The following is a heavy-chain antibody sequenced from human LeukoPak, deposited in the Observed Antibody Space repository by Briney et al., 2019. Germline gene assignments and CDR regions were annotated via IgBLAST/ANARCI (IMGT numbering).Heavy chain of an antibody. J-gene: IGHJ2*01. CDR2: ISYDGSNK. V-gene: IGHV3-30*18. Sequence: PGGSLRLSCAASGFTFSGYGMHWVRQAPGKGLEWVAVISYDGSNKNHADSVKGRFTTSRDNSKNTLYLQMNSLRAEDTAVYYCAKHLNGDYWYFDLWGRGTLVTASS. CDR3: AKHLNGDYWYFDL. CDR1: GFTFSGYG. D-gene: IGHD4-17*01.